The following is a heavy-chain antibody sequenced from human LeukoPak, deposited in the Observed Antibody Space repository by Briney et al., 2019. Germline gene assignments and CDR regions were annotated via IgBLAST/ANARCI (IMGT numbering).Heavy chain of an antibody. V-gene: IGHV1-2*06. CDR1: GYTFTGYY. Sequence: GASVKVSCKASGYTFTGYYMHWLRQAPGQRLEWMGRINPNSGGTNYAQKFQGRVTMTRDTSISTAYMELSRLRSDDTAVYYCARIIAVAAKEVDYWGEGTRVTVSS. J-gene: IGHJ4*02. CDR2: INPNSGGT. D-gene: IGHD6-19*01. CDR3: ARIIAVAAKEVDY.